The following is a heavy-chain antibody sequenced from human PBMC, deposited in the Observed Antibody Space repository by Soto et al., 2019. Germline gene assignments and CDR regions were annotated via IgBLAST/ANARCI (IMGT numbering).Heavy chain of an antibody. CDR1: GGSISSGDYY. J-gene: IGHJ4*02. V-gene: IGHV4-30-4*01. CDR2: ISYSGST. D-gene: IGHD3-22*01. Sequence: PSETLSLTCSVSGGSISSGDYYWNWIRQSPGKGLEWIGYISYSGSTYYNPSLKSRVTISADTSKHQFSLKLSSVTGADTAVYYCARYPYDNFDYWGQGTLVTVSS. CDR3: ARYPYDNFDY.